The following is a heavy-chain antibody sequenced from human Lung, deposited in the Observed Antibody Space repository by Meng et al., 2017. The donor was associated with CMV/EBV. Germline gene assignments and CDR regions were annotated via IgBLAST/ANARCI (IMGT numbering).Heavy chain of an antibody. J-gene: IGHJ4*02. CDR2: IWFDGSFK. D-gene: IGHD2-2*01. Sequence: GESLKISCAASGFSFSSFAMHWVRQAPGKGLEWVAVIWFDGSFKFYGDSVQGRFTISRDNSKNILYLEMNNLRAEDTAVYYCAKVPCSSTSCYPYYVDYWGQGSLVXVSS. V-gene: IGHV3-33*06. CDR3: AKVPCSSTSCYPYYVDY. CDR1: GFSFSSFA.